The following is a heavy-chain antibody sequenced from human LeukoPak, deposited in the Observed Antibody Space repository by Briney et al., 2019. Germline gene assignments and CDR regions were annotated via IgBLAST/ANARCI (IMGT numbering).Heavy chain of an antibody. J-gene: IGHJ3*02. Sequence: GGSLRLSCAASGFTFSSYEMNWVRQAPGKGLEWVAYISSSGSTIYYADSVKGRFTISRDNAQNSLYLQMNSLRAEDTAVYYCARAGRRRWLQGRSAFDIWGQETMVTVSS. CDR1: GFTFSSYE. V-gene: IGHV3-48*03. CDR3: ARAGRRRWLQGRSAFDI. CDR2: ISSSGSTI. D-gene: IGHD5-24*01.